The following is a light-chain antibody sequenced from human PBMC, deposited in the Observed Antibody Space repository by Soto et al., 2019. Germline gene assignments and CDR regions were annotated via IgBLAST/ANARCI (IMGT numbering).Light chain of an antibody. J-gene: IGLJ3*02. CDR1: SYNIGAGHD. Sequence: QSVLTQPPSVSGAPGQRVTISCTGNSYNIGAGHDVHWYQQPPGTAPKLLIFRNNNRASGVPGRFSGALSGTSASLAITGLQTGDEADYYCQSFDSNLSGWVFGGGTKLTVL. CDR3: QSFDSNLSGWV. CDR2: RNN. V-gene: IGLV1-40*01.